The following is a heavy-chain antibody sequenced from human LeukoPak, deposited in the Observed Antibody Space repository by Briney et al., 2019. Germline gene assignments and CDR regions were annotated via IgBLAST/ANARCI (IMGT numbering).Heavy chain of an antibody. V-gene: IGHV4-59*01. Sequence: PSETLSLTCTVSGGSISSYYWSWIRQPPGKGLEWIGYIYYSGSTNYNPSLKSRVTISVDTSKNQFSLKLSSVTAADTAVYYCASGRPYYYDSSGYYPQLDYWGQGTLVTVSS. CDR1: GGSISSYY. CDR3: ASGRPYYYDSSGYYPQLDY. D-gene: IGHD3-22*01. CDR2: IYYSGST. J-gene: IGHJ4*02.